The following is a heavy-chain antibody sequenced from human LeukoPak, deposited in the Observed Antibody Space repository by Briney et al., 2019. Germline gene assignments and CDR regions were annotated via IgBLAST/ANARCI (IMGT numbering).Heavy chain of an antibody. CDR1: GFTFSSYG. D-gene: IGHD6-19*01. Sequence: PGGSLRLSCAASGFTFSSYGMNWVRQAPGKGLEWVSYISSSSNIMNYADSVKGRFTTSRDNAKNSLYLQMNSLRAEDTAVYYYARGAQWPYWGQGTLVTVSS. CDR2: ISSSSNIM. V-gene: IGHV3-48*01. J-gene: IGHJ4*02. CDR3: ARGAQWPY.